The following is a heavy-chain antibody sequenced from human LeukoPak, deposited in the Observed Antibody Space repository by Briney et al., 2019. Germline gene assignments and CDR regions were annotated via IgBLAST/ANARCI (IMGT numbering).Heavy chain of an antibody. V-gene: IGHV3-21*01. CDR2: ISSSSSYI. J-gene: IGHJ4*02. Sequence: GGSLRLSCAASGFTFSSYAMSWVRQAPGKGLEWVSSISSSSSYIYYADSVKGRFTISRDNAKNSLYLQMNSLRAEDTAAYYCARDLDYDILTGYDYWGQGTLVTVSS. CDR1: GFTFSSYA. CDR3: ARDLDYDILTGYDY. D-gene: IGHD3-9*01.